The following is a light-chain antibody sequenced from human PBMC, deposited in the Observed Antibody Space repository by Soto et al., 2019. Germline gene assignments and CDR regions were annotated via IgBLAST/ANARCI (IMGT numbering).Light chain of an antibody. V-gene: IGLV2-14*03. CDR1: SSDVGGYNY. J-gene: IGLJ2*01. CDR2: DVN. CDR3: SSFTRSVTVV. Sequence: QSALTQPASVSGSPGQSITISCAGTSSDVGGYNYVSWYQQHPGKVPRLIISDVNKRPSGVSDRFSGSKSGNTASLTISGLQAEDEADYYCSSFTRSVTVVFGGGTKGTVL.